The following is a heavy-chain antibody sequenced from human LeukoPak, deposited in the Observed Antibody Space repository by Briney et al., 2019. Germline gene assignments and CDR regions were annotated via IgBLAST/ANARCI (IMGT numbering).Heavy chain of an antibody. CDR3: ARQTTSSWYLNRAYMDV. V-gene: IGHV5-51*01. Sequence: GESLKISCKGSGYSFTNYWIGWVRQMPGKGREWMGIIYPGDSDTRYSPSFQGQVTISADKSINTAYLQWSSLKASDTAMYFCARQTTSSWYLNRAYMDVWGKGTTVTVSS. D-gene: IGHD6-13*01. J-gene: IGHJ6*03. CDR2: IYPGDSDT. CDR1: GYSFTNYW.